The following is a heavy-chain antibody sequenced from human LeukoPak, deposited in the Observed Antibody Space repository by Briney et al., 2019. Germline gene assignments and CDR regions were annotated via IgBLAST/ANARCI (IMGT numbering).Heavy chain of an antibody. Sequence: GGSLRLPCAASGFTFSSYEMNWVRQAPGKGLGWVSYISSSGSTIYYADSVKGRFTISRDNAKNSLYLQMNSLRVEDTAVYYCARLFYYGSSGVYGMDVWGQGTTVTVSS. D-gene: IGHD3-22*01. CDR2: ISSSGSTI. J-gene: IGHJ6*02. CDR1: GFTFSSYE. CDR3: ARLFYYGSSGVYGMDV. V-gene: IGHV3-48*03.